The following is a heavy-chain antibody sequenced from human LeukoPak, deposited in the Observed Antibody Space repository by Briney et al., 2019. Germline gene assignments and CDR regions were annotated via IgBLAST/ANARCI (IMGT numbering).Heavy chain of an antibody. CDR3: ATSPVTTWWFDP. CDR2: MYSSGTT. CDR1: GGSISSGSYS. Sequence: PSETLSLTRTVSGGSISSGSYSWNWIRQPAGKGLEWIGRMYSSGTTNYNPSLKSRVTISVDTSKNQFSLKLSSVTASDTAVYYCATSPVTTWWFDPWGQGTLVTVSS. J-gene: IGHJ5*02. D-gene: IGHD4-17*01. V-gene: IGHV4-61*02.